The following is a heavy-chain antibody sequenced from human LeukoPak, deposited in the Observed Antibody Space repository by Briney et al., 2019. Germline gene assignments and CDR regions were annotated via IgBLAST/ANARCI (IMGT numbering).Heavy chain of an antibody. V-gene: IGHV4-34*01. D-gene: IGHD6-19*01. CDR2: INHSGST. CDR1: GGSFSGYY. Sequence: SETLSLTCAVYGGSFSGYYWSWLRQPPGKGLEWIGEINHSGSTNYNPSLKSRVTISVDTSKNQFSLKLSSVTAADTAVYYCARGLYSSGWFTSVDAFDIWGQGTMVTVSS. J-gene: IGHJ3*02. CDR3: ARGLYSSGWFTSVDAFDI.